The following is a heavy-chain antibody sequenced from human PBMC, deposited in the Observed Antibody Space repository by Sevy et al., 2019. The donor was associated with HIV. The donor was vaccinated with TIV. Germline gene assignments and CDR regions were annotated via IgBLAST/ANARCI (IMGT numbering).Heavy chain of an antibody. CDR3: ARVNGYSSGWYEY. J-gene: IGHJ4*02. CDR2: INSDGSST. D-gene: IGHD6-19*01. Sequence: GGSLRLSCAASGFTFSSYWMHWVRQAPGKGLVWVSRINSDGSSTSYADSVKGRFTISRDNAKNTLYLQMNSLRAEDMAVYYCARVNGYSSGWYEYWGQGTLVTVSS. CDR1: GFTFSSYW. V-gene: IGHV3-74*01.